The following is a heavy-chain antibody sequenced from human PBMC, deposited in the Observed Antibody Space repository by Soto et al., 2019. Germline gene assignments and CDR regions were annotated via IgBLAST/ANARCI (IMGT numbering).Heavy chain of an antibody. V-gene: IGHV1-3*01. CDR3: ARVGIQPYYYYGMDV. CDR2: INAVYGTA. D-gene: IGHD5-18*01. CDR1: GYAFNTYE. Sequence: ASVKVSCKASGYAFNTYEMHWVRQAPGQRLEWMAWINAVYGTAKYAKKFQGRVTISADTSTSTVYMELSSLRSEDTAVYYCARVGIQPYYYYGMDVWGQGTTVTVSS. J-gene: IGHJ6*02.